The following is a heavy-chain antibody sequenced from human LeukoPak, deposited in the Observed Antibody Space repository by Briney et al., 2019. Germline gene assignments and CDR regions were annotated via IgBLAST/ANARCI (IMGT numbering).Heavy chain of an antibody. Sequence: GGSLRLSCAASGFTFSTYGMRWVRQAPGQGLEWVAIIWYDGGDKYYADSVKGRFAISRGNSKNTLYLQMDILKVEDTAVYYCAREGGQQLGSFDYWGQGTLVTVTS. CDR1: GFTFSTYG. J-gene: IGHJ4*02. V-gene: IGHV3-33*01. CDR2: IWYDGGDK. CDR3: AREGGQQLGSFDY. D-gene: IGHD6-13*01.